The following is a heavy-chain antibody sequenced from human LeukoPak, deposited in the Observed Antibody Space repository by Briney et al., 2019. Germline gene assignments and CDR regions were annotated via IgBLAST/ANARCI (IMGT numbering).Heavy chain of an antibody. V-gene: IGHV3-30*18. CDR3: AKDWDIVVVVAATLIDY. CDR2: ISYDGSNK. CDR1: GFTFSSYG. Sequence: GGSLRLSCAASGFTFSSYGMHRVRQAPGKGLEWVAVISYDGSNKYYADSVKGRFTISRDNSKNTLYLQMNSLRAEDTAVYYCAKDWDIVVVVAATLIDYWGQGTLVTVSS. J-gene: IGHJ4*02. D-gene: IGHD2-15*01.